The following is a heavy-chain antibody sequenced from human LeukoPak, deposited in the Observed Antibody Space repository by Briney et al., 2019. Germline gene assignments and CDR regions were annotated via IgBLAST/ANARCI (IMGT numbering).Heavy chain of an antibody. CDR3: ARAGDRGGFDY. V-gene: IGHV4-31*11. D-gene: IGHD5-12*01. Sequence: PSETLSLTCAVSGGSISSFGHYWSWIRQLPAEGLEWIGYIYYTGSAYYNPSLQSRVTISVDTSKNQFSLNLNSVTAADTAVYYCARAGDRGGFDYWGPGTLVTVSS. CDR1: GGSISSFGHY. J-gene: IGHJ4*02. CDR2: IYYTGSA.